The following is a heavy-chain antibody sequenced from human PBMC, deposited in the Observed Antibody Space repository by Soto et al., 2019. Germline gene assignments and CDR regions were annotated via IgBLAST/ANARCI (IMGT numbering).Heavy chain of an antibody. J-gene: IGHJ6*02. CDR2: INSDGSST. V-gene: IGHV3-74*01. D-gene: IGHD6-19*01. CDR1: GFTFSSYW. CDR3: ASPYMYSSGLYFYGMDV. Sequence: EVQLVESGGGLVQPGGSLRLSCAASGFTFSSYWMHWVRQAPGKWLVWVSRINSDGSSTSYADSVKGRFTISRDNAKNTVYLQMNSLRAEDTAVYYCASPYMYSSGLYFYGMDVWGQGTTVTVSS.